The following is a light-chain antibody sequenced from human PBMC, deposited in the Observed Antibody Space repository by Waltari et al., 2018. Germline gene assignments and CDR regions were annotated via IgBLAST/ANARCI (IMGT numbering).Light chain of an antibody. CDR1: QGIKNY. J-gene: IGKJ2*01. CDR2: DAS. Sequence: DIQMTQSPSSLSASVGDRVTITCRASQGIKNYLNWYQQKPGKAPKRLIYDASSLQSGVPSRFSGSGSGTVFTLTISSLQPEDFATYYCLHYDSAPYTFGQGTKVEIK. V-gene: IGKV1-17*01. CDR3: LHYDSAPYT.